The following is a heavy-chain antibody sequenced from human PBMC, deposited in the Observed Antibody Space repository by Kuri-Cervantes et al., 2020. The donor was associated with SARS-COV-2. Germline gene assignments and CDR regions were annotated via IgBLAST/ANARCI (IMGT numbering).Heavy chain of an antibody. CDR2: ISYDGNE. CDR1: GFTFSTYG. Sequence: GESLKISCAASGFTFSTYGMHWVCQAPGKGLEWVALISYDGNEYYADSVRGRFTISRDNSKNTLYLQLNNLRTEDTAVYYCAGFPEWELLPFDIWGQGTMVTVSS. V-gene: IGHV3-30*03. D-gene: IGHD1-26*01. J-gene: IGHJ3*02. CDR3: AGFPEWELLPFDI.